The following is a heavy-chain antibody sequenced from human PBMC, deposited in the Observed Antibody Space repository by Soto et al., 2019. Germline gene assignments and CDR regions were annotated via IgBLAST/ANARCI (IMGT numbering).Heavy chain of an antibody. V-gene: IGHV1-18*01. J-gene: IGHJ4*02. D-gene: IGHD3-22*01. CDR1: GYTFTSYG. CDR2: ISAYNGNT. CDR3: ARDRYYYDSSGYYYFDY. Sequence: DSVKVSCKASGYTFTSYGISWVRQAPGQGLEWMGWISAYNGNTNYAQKLQGRVTMTTDTSTSTAYMELRSLRSDDTAVYYCARDRYYYDSSGYYYFDYWGQGTLVTVSS.